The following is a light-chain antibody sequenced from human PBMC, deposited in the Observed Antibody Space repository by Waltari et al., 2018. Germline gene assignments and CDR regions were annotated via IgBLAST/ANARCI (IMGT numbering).Light chain of an antibody. J-gene: IGKJ2*01. Sequence: DIQMTQSPSTLSASVGDRVTISCRASQGVGTLLAWYQQKPGKAPKLLIYMASSLDSGVPSRFSGSGSGTDFTLTISSLQPDDFATYSCQQYSSFSTFGQGTKV. CDR2: MAS. CDR1: QGVGTL. V-gene: IGKV1-5*03. CDR3: QQYSSFST.